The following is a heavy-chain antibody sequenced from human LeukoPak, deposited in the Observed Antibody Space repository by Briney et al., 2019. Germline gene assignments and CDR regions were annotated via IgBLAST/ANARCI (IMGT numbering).Heavy chain of an antibody. V-gene: IGHV3-30*02. CDR1: GFTFSSYG. J-gene: IGHJ4*02. Sequence: GGPLRLSCAASGFTFSSYGTHWVRQAPGKGLEWVAFIRYDGSNKYYADSVKGRFTISRDNSKNTLYLQMNSMRAEDTAVYYCATPALGDPDYWGQGTLVTVSS. CDR2: IRYDGSNK. D-gene: IGHD3-16*01. CDR3: ATPALGDPDY.